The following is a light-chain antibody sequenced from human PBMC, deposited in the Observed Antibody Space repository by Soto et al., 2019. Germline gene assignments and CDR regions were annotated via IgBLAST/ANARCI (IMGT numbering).Light chain of an antibody. CDR3: AAWDDSLSAHVV. V-gene: IGLV1-47*02. CDR1: SSNIGSNY. CDR2: SNN. J-gene: IGLJ2*01. Sequence: QSVLTQPPSASGTPGQRVTISCSGSSSNIGSNYVYWYQQLPGTAPKLLIYSNNQRPSGVPDRFSGSKSGTSASLAISGLRSEDEADYYCAAWDDSLSAHVVFGGGTMVTVL.